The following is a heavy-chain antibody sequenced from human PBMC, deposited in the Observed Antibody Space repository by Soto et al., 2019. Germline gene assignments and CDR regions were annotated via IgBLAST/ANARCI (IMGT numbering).Heavy chain of an antibody. D-gene: IGHD3-16*01. CDR1: GGSISSYY. Sequence: SETLSLTCTVSGGSISSYYWSWIRQPPGKELERIGYIYYRGSTNYNPSLKSRVTISVDTSKNQFSLKLSSVTAADTAVYYCARDLLEGVHYYGMDVWGQGTTVTVSS. CDR2: IYYRGST. V-gene: IGHV4-59*01. CDR3: ARDLLEGVHYYGMDV. J-gene: IGHJ6*02.